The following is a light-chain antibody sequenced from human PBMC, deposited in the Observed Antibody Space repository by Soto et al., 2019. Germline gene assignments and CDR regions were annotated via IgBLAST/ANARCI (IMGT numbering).Light chain of an antibody. CDR2: KAS. V-gene: IGKV1-5*03. J-gene: IGKJ4*01. Sequence: DMQMTISPSTLSGSVGDRVTITCRASQTISSWLAWYQQKPVKAPKLLIYKASTLKSGVPSRFSGSGSGTDFTLTISSLQPEDFATYYCLLAYYYPLSFAGGGKVDIK. CDR3: LLAYYYPLS. CDR1: QTISSW.